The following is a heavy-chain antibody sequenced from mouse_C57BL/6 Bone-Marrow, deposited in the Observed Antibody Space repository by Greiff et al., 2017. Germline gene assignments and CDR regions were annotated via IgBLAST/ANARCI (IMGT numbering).Heavy chain of an antibody. CDR3: ARSHYGSSPAWFAD. V-gene: IGHV1-54*01. Sequence: VQLQQSGAELVRPGTSVKVSCKASGYAFTNYLIAWVQQRPGQGLEWIGVINPGSGGTNYNEKFKGQATLTADKSSSTAYMQRSSLTSEDSSFYFCARSHYGSSPAWFADWGQGTLVTVSA. D-gene: IGHD1-1*01. CDR1: GYAFTNYL. J-gene: IGHJ3*01. CDR2: INPGSGGT.